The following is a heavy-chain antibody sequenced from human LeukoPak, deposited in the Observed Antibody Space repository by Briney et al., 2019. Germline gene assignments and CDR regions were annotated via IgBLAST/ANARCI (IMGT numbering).Heavy chain of an antibody. CDR3: ARLGVIPAPDH. V-gene: IGHV1-18*01. Sequence: ASVKVSCKTSGYTFTSFGVTWVRQAPGQGLELMGWISAYNGDTGSAEKFQDSVTLTTDTSTSTAYLELTTLKSDDTAVYYCARLGVIPAPDHWGQGTLVTVSS. D-gene: IGHD2-2*01. CDR1: GYTFTSFG. CDR2: ISAYNGDT. J-gene: IGHJ5*02.